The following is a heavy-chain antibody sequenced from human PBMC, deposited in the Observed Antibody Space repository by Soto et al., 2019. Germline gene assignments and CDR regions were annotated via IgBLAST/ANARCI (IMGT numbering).Heavy chain of an antibody. D-gene: IGHD3-3*01. J-gene: IGHJ5*02. CDR3: AREKKSRLLEWLYKFNWFDP. CDR1: GGSFSGYY. Sequence: PSETLSLTCAVYGGSFSGYYWSWIRQPPGKGLEWIGEINHSGSTNYNPSLKSRVTISVDASKNQFSLKLSSVTAADTAVYYCAREKKSRLLEWLYKFNWFDPWGQGTLVTVSS. V-gene: IGHV4-34*01. CDR2: INHSGST.